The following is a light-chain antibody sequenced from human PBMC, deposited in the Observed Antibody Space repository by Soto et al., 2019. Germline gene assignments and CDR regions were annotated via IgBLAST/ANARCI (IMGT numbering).Light chain of an antibody. CDR3: QQYNNWPIT. V-gene: IGKV3-15*01. Sequence: EKGLTPSPATPSGAPGERVTLSRRASQTVSGDLAWYHHKPGQAPRLLIYDASARALDTPARFAGSGSGTEFTLTISSLQSEDFAVYFCQQYNNWPITFGQGTRLEIK. J-gene: IGKJ5*01. CDR1: QTVSGD. CDR2: DAS.